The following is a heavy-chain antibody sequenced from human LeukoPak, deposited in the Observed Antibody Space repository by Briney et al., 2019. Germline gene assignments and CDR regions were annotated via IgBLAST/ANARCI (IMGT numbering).Heavy chain of an antibody. CDR2: IYYSGST. V-gene: IGHV4-31*03. Sequence: PSETLSLTCTVSGGSISSGGYYWSWIRQHPGKGLEWIGYIYYSGSTYYNPSLKSRVTISVDTSKNQFSLKLSSVTAADTAVYYCAKGIAAYNYYYYYGMDVWGQGTTVTVSS. CDR1: GGSISSGGYY. CDR3: AKGIAAYNYYYYYGMDV. D-gene: IGHD2-15*01. J-gene: IGHJ6*02.